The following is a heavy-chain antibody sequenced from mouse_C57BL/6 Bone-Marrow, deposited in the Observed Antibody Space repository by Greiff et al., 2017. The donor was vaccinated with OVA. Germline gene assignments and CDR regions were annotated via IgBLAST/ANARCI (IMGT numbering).Heavy chain of an antibody. Sequence: QVQLQQSGAELVRPGASVKLSCKASGYTFTDYYINWVKQRPGQGLEWIARIYPGSGNTYYNEKFKGKATLTAEQSSSTAYMQLSSLTSEDSAVYFCARERAAQAPYYAMDYWGQGTSVTVSS. CDR1: GYTFTDYY. J-gene: IGHJ4*01. CDR3: ARERAAQAPYYAMDY. V-gene: IGHV1-76*01. CDR2: IYPGSGNT. D-gene: IGHD3-2*02.